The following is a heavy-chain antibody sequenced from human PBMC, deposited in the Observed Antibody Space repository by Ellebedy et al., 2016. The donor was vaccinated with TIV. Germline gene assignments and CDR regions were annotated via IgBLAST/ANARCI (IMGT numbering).Heavy chain of an antibody. V-gene: IGHV3-33*08. Sequence: GGSLRLSCAASGFTFSSSAMHWVRQAPGKGLEWVALIRNDGGRDFYAGSVRGRFTISRDVFSSTLHLQMPSLRAEDTALYYCATTTGAYYRQPLASWGRGTLVTVSS. D-gene: IGHD1-26*01. CDR1: GFTFSSSA. CDR2: IRNDGGRD. CDR3: ATTTGAYYRQPLAS. J-gene: IGHJ5*01.